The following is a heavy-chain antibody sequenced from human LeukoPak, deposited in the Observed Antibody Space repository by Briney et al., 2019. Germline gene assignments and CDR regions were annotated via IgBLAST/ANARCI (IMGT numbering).Heavy chain of an antibody. J-gene: IGHJ4*02. CDR1: GFTFSSYA. CDR3: ARDGSGSYYVSYFGY. CDR2: ISYDGSNK. D-gene: IGHD1-26*01. V-gene: IGHV3-30-3*01. Sequence: GRSLRLSCAASGFTFSSYAMHWVRQAPGKGLEWVAVISYDGSNKYYADSVKGRFTISRDNSKNTLYLQMNSLRAKDTAVYYCARDGSGSYYVSYFGYWGQGTLVTVSS.